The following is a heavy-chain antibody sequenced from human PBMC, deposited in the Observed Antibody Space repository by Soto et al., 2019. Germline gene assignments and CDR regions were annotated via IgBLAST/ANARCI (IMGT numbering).Heavy chain of an antibody. CDR1: GFTFSSYG. V-gene: IGHV3-30*18. CDR3: AKMATSAPDY. CDR2: ISYDGSNK. J-gene: IGHJ4*02. D-gene: IGHD5-12*01. Sequence: PGGSLRLSCAASGFTFSSYGMHWVRQAPGKGLEWVAVISYDGSNKYYADSVKGRFTISRDNSKNTLYLQMNSLRAEDTAVYYCAKMATSAPDYWDQGTLGTVS.